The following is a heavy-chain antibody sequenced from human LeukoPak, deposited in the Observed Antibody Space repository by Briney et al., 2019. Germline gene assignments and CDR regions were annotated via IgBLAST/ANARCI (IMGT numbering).Heavy chain of an antibody. Sequence: ETLSLICTVSGASISNYYWSWIRQPPGKGLEWVANIKQDGSEKYYVDTVKGRFTISRDNVKNSLYLQMNSLRAEDTAVYYCARDPRYGGSYLSDYWGQGTLVTVSS. CDR1: GASISNYY. D-gene: IGHD4-23*01. CDR3: ARDPRYGGSYLSDY. CDR2: IKQDGSEK. J-gene: IGHJ4*02. V-gene: IGHV3-7*01.